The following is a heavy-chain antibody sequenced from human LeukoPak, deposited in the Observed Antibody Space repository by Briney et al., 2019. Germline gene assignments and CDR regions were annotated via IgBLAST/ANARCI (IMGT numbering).Heavy chain of an antibody. Sequence: GGSLRLSCAASGFTFSSYAMPWVRQAPGQGLEWMGIINPSGGSTSYAQKFQGRVTMTRDTSTSTVYMELSSLRSEDTAVYYCARALSPDFWSGYFDYWGQGTLVTVSS. D-gene: IGHD3-3*01. V-gene: IGHV1-46*01. CDR2: INPSGGST. CDR1: GFTFSSYA. J-gene: IGHJ4*02. CDR3: ARALSPDFWSGYFDY.